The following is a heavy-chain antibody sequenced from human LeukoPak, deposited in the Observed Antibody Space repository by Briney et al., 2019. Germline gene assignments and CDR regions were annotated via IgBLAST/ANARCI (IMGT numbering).Heavy chain of an antibody. CDR3: ARDFDGPRASDY. J-gene: IGHJ4*02. CDR2: TNTDGSYS. CDR1: GFTFSYFW. V-gene: IGHV3-74*01. D-gene: IGHD4-17*01. Sequence: GGSLRLSCAASGFTFSYFWMHWFRQTPGKGLVWVSRTNTDGSYSSYADSVKGRFTISRDNVRNTLYLQMSSLRAEDSAVYYCARDFDGPRASDYWGQGISVTVSS.